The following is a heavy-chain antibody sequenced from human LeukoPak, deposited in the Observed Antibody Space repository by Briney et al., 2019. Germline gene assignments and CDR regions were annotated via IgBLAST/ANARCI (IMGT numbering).Heavy chain of an antibody. CDR3: ARSWNYNTGYFQH. Sequence: GRSLRLSCAASGFTFSSYAMHWVRQAPGKGREWVALISYDGSYKVYADSVKGRFTISRDNSKNTLYLQMNSLRAEDTAVYYCARSWNYNTGYFQHWGQGTLVTVSS. CDR1: GFTFSSYA. CDR2: ISYDGSYK. V-gene: IGHV3-30*01. D-gene: IGHD1-7*01. J-gene: IGHJ1*01.